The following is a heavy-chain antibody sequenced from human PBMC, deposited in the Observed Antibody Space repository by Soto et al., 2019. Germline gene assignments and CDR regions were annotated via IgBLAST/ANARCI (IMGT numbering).Heavy chain of an antibody. V-gene: IGHV3-33*01. CDR3: ARDSTLQWFGGGGYDAFDI. CDR2: IWYDGSNK. Sequence: PGGSLRLSCGASGFTFSSYVMHWVRQAPGKGLGWVAVIWYDGSNKYYADSVKGRFTISRDNSKNTLYPQMNSLRAEDTAVYYCARDSTLQWFGGGGYDAFDIWGQGTMVTVSS. D-gene: IGHD3-10*01. J-gene: IGHJ3*02. CDR1: GFTFSSYV.